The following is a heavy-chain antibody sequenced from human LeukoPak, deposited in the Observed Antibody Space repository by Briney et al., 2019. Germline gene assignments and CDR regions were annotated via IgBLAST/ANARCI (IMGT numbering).Heavy chain of an antibody. CDR1: GFTFSSYA. CDR3: AEVVVAATNTDY. D-gene: IGHD2-15*01. J-gene: IGHJ4*02. V-gene: IGHV3-30*04. Sequence: GRSLRLSCAASGFTFSSYAMHWVRQAPGKGLEWVAVISYDGSNKYYADSVKGRFTISRDNSKNTLYLQMNSLRAEDTAVYYCAEVVVAATNTDYWGQGTLVTVSS. CDR2: ISYDGSNK.